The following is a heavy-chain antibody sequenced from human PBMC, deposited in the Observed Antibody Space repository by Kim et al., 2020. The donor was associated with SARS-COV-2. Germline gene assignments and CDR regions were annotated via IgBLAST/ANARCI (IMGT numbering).Heavy chain of an antibody. Sequence: GGSLRLSCAASGFTLSDYWMHWVRQAPGKGLVWVSRIKGDGSDRKYADSVKGRFTISRDNAKNTLYLQMNSLRAEDTAVYYCARPQSLTFAAFDIWGQGTMVTVSS. CDR2: IKGDGSDR. CDR1: GFTLSDYW. V-gene: IGHV3-74*03. D-gene: IGHD7-27*01. J-gene: IGHJ3*02. CDR3: ARPQSLTFAAFDI.